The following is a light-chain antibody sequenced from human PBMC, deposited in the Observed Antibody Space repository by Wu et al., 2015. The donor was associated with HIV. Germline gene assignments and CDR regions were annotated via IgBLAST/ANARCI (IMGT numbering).Light chain of an antibody. CDR2: DAS. CDR1: ESVGGD. CDR3: QQRSNWGT. V-gene: IGKV3-11*01. J-gene: IGKJ4*01. Sequence: EVVMTQSPVTLSVSPGERATLACRASESVGGDVAWYQQKPGQAPRLLIYDASNRATGIPARFSGSGSGTDFTLTISSLEPEDFAVYYCQQRSNWGTFGGGTKVEIK.